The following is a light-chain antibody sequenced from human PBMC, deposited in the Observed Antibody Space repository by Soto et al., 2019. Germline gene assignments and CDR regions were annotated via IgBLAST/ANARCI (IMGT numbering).Light chain of an antibody. CDR3: QQYNTHLTWT. CDR1: QSVSMW. Sequence: DTQMTQSPSTLSASVGDTVTITCRASQSVSMWLAWFQQKPGKAPRLLIYGASNLESGVPSRFSGSGSGTQFTLTISSLQPEDAATYYCQQYNTHLTWTFGQGTKVEIK. V-gene: IGKV1-5*01. J-gene: IGKJ1*01. CDR2: GAS.